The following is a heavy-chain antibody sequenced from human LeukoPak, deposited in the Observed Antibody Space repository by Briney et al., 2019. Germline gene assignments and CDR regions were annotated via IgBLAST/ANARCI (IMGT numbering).Heavy chain of an antibody. CDR3: ARGIYGSGSYYSDY. Sequence: PGGSLRLSCAASGFTFSNYAMNWVRQAPGQGLEWVSSISSSSKYIYYADSVKGRFTISRDNAENSLFLQMNSLRAEDTAVYYCARGIYGSGSYYSDYWGQGILVTVSS. V-gene: IGHV3-21*01. CDR1: GFTFSNYA. D-gene: IGHD3-10*01. CDR2: ISSSSKYI. J-gene: IGHJ4*02.